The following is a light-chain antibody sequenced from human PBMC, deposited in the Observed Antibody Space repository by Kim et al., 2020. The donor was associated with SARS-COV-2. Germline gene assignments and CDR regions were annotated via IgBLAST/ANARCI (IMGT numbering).Light chain of an antibody. V-gene: IGKV3-15*01. Sequence: SPGERATLSCRASQSVSSNLSSYQQKPAEAPRLLIFGAATRAAASLPRCISSSSGAAFSLPIISLQYDDFAVFYCYQYNSSSLLTFGRGTKVDIK. CDR2: GAA. CDR1: QSVSSN. CDR3: YQYNSSSLLT. J-gene: IGKJ4*01.